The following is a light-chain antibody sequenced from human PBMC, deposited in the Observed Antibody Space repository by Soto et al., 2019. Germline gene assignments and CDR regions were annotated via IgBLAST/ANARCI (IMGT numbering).Light chain of an antibody. CDR1: SSDVGGYNY. CDR2: DVN. V-gene: IGLV2-11*01. CDR3: GSYAGSNTWV. Sequence: QSALTQPRSVSGSPGQSVTISCTGTSSDVGGYNYVSWYQQHPGKAPKLMIYDVNKRPSGVPDRFSGSKSGNTASLTISGLQAEDEADYCCGSYAGSNTWVFGGVTKLTVL. J-gene: IGLJ3*02.